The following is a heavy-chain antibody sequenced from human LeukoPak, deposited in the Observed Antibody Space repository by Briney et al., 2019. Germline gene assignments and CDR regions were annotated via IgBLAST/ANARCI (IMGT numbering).Heavy chain of an antibody. J-gene: IGHJ4*02. V-gene: IGHV4-39*07. CDR3: ARRAQGGSYFISYYFDY. D-gene: IGHD1-26*01. CDR1: GGSISSSSYY. CDR2: IYYSGST. Sequence: PSETLSLTCTVSGGSISSSSYYWGWIRQPPGKGLEWIGSIYYSGSTYYNPSLKSRVTISVDTSKNQFSLKLSSVTAADTAVYYCARRAQGGSYFISYYFDYWGQGTLVTVSS.